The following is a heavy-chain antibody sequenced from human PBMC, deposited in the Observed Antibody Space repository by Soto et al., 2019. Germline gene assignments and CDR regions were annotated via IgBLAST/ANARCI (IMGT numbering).Heavy chain of an antibody. Sequence: EVQLVESGGGLVQPGGSLRLSCAASGFTFSSYSMNWVRQVPGKGLEWVSYISSSSDTIYYADSVKGRFTISRDNAKNSLFLQLNSLRDEDTAVYFCAKVGISSSSRNWFDPWGQGTLVTVSS. CDR1: GFTFSSYS. J-gene: IGHJ5*02. CDR2: ISSSSDTI. CDR3: AKVGISSSSRNWFDP. V-gene: IGHV3-48*02. D-gene: IGHD6-6*01.